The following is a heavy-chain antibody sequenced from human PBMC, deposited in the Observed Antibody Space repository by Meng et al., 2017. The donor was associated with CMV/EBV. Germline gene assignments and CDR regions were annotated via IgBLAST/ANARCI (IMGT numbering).Heavy chain of an antibody. D-gene: IGHD2-2*03. Sequence: VQSGKEVKKPGASVKVSCKASGYSLIGHYIHWVRQAPGQGLEWMGRINPNSAGTNYVEKFQGRVTMTRDTSNNIVYMELTRLTSDDTAVYYCTRSWIDSFTPDFDYWGQGTLVTVSS. CDR3: TRSWIDSFTPDFDY. J-gene: IGHJ4*02. CDR1: GYSLIGHY. CDR2: INPNSAGT. V-gene: IGHV1-2*06.